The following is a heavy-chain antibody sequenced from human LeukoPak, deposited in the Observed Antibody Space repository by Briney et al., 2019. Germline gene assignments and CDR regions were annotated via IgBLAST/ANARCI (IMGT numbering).Heavy chain of an antibody. CDR3: VRDCDLDSISCRDAY. CDR2: IRYDGSKR. V-gene: IGHV3-30*02. J-gene: IGHJ4*02. Sequence: PGGSLRLSCAASGFTLSGHGMHWVRQAPGKGLEWVAFIRYDGSKRYYADSVKGRFTISRDNSKNTLYLQMNSLRTEDTAVYYCVRDCDLDSISCRDAYWGQGTLVTVSS. D-gene: IGHD6-13*01. CDR1: GFTLSGHG.